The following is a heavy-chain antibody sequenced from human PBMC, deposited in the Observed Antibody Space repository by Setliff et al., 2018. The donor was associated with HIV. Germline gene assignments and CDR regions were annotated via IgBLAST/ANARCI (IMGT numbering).Heavy chain of an antibody. D-gene: IGHD1-26*01. Sequence: PGGSLRLSCAGSGFTFSSXGXXWVRLAPGKGLEWVSCISSSSRYIYYADSVXXRFPLSRDNAKNPRYHQINSLXAEDTPIHXRDIDXGRPDSFDIWGQGTMVTVSS. CDR1: GFTFSSXG. V-gene: IGHV3-21*01. CDR3: DIDXGRPDSFDI. J-gene: IGHJ3*02. CDR2: ISSSSRYI.